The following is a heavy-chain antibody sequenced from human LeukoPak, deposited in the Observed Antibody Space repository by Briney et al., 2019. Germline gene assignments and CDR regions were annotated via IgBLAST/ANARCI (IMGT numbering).Heavy chain of an antibody. CDR2: IYHSGST. J-gene: IGHJ4*02. V-gene: IGHV4-39*07. CDR3: ARRDTAMED. D-gene: IGHD5-18*01. Sequence: SETLSLTCTVSGGSISSSSYYWGWIRQPPGKGLEWIGEIYHSGSTNYNPSLKSRVTISVDKSKNQFSLKLSSVTAADTAVYYCARRDTAMEDWGQGTLVTVSS. CDR1: GGSISSSSYY.